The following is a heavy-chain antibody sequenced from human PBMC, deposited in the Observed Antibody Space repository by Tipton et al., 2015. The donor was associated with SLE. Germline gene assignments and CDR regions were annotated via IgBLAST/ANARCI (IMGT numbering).Heavy chain of an antibody. Sequence: TLSLTCAVYGGSFSGYYWSWIRQPPGKGLEWIGEINHSGSTNYNPSLKSRVTISVDTSKNQFSLKLSSVTAADTAVYYCARASSSSAFDIGGQGTMVTVSS. V-gene: IGHV4-34*01. D-gene: IGHD6-6*01. CDR3: ARASSSSAFDI. CDR2: INHSGST. J-gene: IGHJ3*02. CDR1: GGSFSGYY.